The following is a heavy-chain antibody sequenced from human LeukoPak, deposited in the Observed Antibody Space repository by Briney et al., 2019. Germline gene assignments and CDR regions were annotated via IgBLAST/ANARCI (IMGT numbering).Heavy chain of an antibody. J-gene: IGHJ6*02. CDR1: GFTFSSYA. CDR2: ISGSGGRT. CDR3: AKGPDYYDSSGYYWRDYYGMDV. Sequence: PGGSLRLSCAASGFTFSSYAMSWVRQAPGKGLEWVSAISGSGGRTNYADSVKGRFTIYRDNSKNTVYLQMNSLRAEDTAVYYCAKGPDYYDSSGYYWRDYYGMDVWGQGTTVTVSS. D-gene: IGHD3-22*01. V-gene: IGHV3-23*01.